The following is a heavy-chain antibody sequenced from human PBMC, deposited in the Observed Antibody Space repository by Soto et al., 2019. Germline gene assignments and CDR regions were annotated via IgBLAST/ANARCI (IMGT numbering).Heavy chain of an antibody. CDR1: GGSFSGYY. V-gene: IGHV4-34*01. CDR2: INHSGSI. J-gene: IGHJ5*02. CDR3: ARGGSSYDFWSGYYGSSVVRRYNWFDP. Sequence: QVQLQQWGAGLLKPSETLSLTCAVYGGSFSGYYWSWIRQPPGKGLEWIGEINHSGSINYNPSLKSRVTISVDTSKNQFSLKLSSVTAADTAVYYCARGGSSYDFWSGYYGSSVVRRYNWFDPWGQGTLVTVSS. D-gene: IGHD3-3*01.